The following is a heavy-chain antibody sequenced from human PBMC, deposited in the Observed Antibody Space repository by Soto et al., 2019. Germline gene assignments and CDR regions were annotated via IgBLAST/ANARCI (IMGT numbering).Heavy chain of an antibody. Sequence: GSLRLSCAASGFSFSNAWMSWVRQLPGKGLEWVGHIKSKTDGGTADYAAPVKGRFTISRDDSKNTLYLQMNSLKTEDTAMFYCTTLNSGVHVSGQGPTVTLSS. V-gene: IGHV3-15*01. CDR2: IKSKTDGGTA. CDR3: TTLNSGVHV. CDR1: GFSFSNAW. J-gene: IGHJ6*02. D-gene: IGHD1-7*01.